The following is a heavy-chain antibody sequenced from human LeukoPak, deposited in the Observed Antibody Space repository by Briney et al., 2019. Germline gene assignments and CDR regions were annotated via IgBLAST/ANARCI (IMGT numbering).Heavy chain of an antibody. V-gene: IGHV4-30-4*01. CDR2: IYYSGST. CDR3: ARVDTVLDAFDI. D-gene: IGHD5-18*01. Sequence: PSQTLSLTCTVSGGSISSGDYYWSWIRQPPGTGLEWIGYIYYSGSTYYNPSLKSRVTISVDTSKNQFSLKLSSVTAADTAVYYCARVDTVLDAFDIWGQGTMVTVSS. J-gene: IGHJ3*02. CDR1: GGSISSGDYY.